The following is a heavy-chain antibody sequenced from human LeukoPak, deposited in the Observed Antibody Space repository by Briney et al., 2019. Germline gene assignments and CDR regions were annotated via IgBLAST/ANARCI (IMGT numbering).Heavy chain of an antibody. D-gene: IGHD1-14*01. V-gene: IGHV3-53*01. Sequence: GGSLRLSCAASGFTVITNDMTWVRQAPGKGLEWVSVLYSDGNTKYADSVQGRFTISRDNSKNTLYLEMNSLSPDATAVYYCARGVEPLAANTLAYWGQGTLVTVSS. CDR1: GFTVITND. J-gene: IGHJ4*02. CDR3: ARGVEPLAANTLAY. CDR2: LYSDGNT.